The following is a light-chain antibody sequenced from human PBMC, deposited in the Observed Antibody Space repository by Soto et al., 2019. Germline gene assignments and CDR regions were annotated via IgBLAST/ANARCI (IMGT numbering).Light chain of an antibody. J-gene: IGKJ2*01. CDR1: QSVSTN. Sequence: EIVRTQSPATLSVSPGERATLSCRASQSVSTNLAWYQQKPGQAPRLLIYGASPRATGITARFSGSGSGTEFTLTVGSVKSEDFAVYYCQQYNTWPLTFGQGSKLDIK. CDR3: QQYNTWPLT. V-gene: IGKV3-15*01. CDR2: GAS.